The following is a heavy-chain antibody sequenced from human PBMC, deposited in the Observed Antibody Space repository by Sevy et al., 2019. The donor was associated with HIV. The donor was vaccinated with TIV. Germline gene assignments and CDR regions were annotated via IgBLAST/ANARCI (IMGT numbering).Heavy chain of an antibody. CDR3: AKVSVTVAGTRGYFDY. D-gene: IGHD6-19*01. CDR2: ISYDGSNK. Sequence: GGSLRLSCAASGFTFSSYGMHWVRQAPGKGLEWVAVISYDGSNKYYADSVKGRFTISRDNSKNRLYLQMNSLRAEDTAVYYCAKVSVTVAGTRGYFDYWGQGTLVTVSS. J-gene: IGHJ4*02. CDR1: GFTFSSYG. V-gene: IGHV3-30*18.